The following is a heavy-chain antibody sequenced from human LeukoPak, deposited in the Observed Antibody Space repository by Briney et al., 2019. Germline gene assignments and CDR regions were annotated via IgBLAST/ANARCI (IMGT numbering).Heavy chain of an antibody. V-gene: IGHV3-7*01. Sequence: GGSLRLSCAVSGFTFSDYWMNWVRQAPGKGLEWVASINQNGGEKYYVDSVKGRFTISRDNPRNSLYLQMSSPRAEDTAVYYCARDGTAPGLYFDLWGQGTLVTVSS. CDR1: GFTFSDYW. CDR2: INQNGGEK. J-gene: IGHJ4*01. D-gene: IGHD6-13*01. CDR3: ARDGTAPGLYFDL.